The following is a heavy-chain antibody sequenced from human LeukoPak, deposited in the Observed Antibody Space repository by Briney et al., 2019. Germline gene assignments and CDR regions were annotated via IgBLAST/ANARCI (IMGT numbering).Heavy chain of an antibody. Sequence: GGSLRLSCAASGFTFSSYWMHWVRQAPGKGLVWVSRINSDGSSSSYADSVKGRFTISRDNAKNTLYLQINSLRAEDTALYYCARDGAPRGWVYFDYWGQGTLVTASS. J-gene: IGHJ4*02. CDR3: ARDGAPRGWVYFDY. D-gene: IGHD6-6*01. CDR2: INSDGSSS. V-gene: IGHV3-74*01. CDR1: GFTFSSYW.